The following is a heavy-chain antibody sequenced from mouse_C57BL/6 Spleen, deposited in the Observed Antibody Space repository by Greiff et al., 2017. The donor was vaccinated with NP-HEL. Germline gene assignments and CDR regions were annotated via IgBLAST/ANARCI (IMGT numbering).Heavy chain of an antibody. CDR2: IYPGDGDT. CDR3: ARKRGYDYDVDYYAMDY. Sequence: VQLQQSGPELVKPGASVKISCKASGYAFSSSWMNWVKQRPGKGLEWIGRIYPGDGDTNYNGKFKGKATLTADKSSSTAYMQLSSLTSEDSAVYVCARKRGYDYDVDYYAMDYWGQGTSVTVSS. V-gene: IGHV1-82*01. CDR1: GYAFSSSW. D-gene: IGHD2-4*01. J-gene: IGHJ4*01.